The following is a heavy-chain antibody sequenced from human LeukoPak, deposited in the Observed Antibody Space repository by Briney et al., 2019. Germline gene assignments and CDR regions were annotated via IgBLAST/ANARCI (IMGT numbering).Heavy chain of an antibody. Sequence: ASVKVSCKASGYTFTSYDINWVRQATGQGLEWMGWMNPNSGNTGYAQKFQGRVTMTRNTSISTAYMELSSLRSEDTAVYYCAREHRSHSSSWLDYYGMDVWGQGTTVTVSS. V-gene: IGHV1-8*01. CDR1: GYTFTSYD. CDR3: AREHRSHSSSWLDYYGMDV. CDR2: MNPNSGNT. D-gene: IGHD6-13*01. J-gene: IGHJ6*02.